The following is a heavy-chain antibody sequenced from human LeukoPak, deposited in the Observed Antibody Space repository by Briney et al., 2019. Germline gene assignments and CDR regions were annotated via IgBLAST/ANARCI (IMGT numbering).Heavy chain of an antibody. D-gene: IGHD1-26*01. CDR3: ARRGVWDFWFDP. V-gene: IGHV4-59*08. Sequence: SETLSLTCTVSGGSISSYYWSWIRQPPGKGLEWMGYIYYSGSTNYNPSLKSRVTISVDTSKNQFSLKLSSVTAADTAVYYCARRGVWDFWFDPWGQGTLVTVSP. J-gene: IGHJ5*02. CDR2: IYYSGST. CDR1: GGSISSYY.